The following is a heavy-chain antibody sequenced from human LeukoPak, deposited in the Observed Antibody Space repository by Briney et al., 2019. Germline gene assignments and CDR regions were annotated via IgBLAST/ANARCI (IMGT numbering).Heavy chain of an antibody. Sequence: GGSLRLSCAASGFTFSNAWMSWVRQAPGKGLEWVGRIKSKTDGGTTDYPALVKGRFTISRDDSKNTLYLQMNSLSTEDTAVYYCITRVTGTGDYWGQGTLVTVSS. CDR3: ITRVTGTGDY. D-gene: IGHD6-19*01. CDR1: GFTFSNAW. J-gene: IGHJ4*02. CDR2: IKSKTDGGTT. V-gene: IGHV3-15*01.